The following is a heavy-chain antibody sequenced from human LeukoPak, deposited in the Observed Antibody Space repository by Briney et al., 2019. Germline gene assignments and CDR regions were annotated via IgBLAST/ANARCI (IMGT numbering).Heavy chain of an antibody. Sequence: PGGSLRLSCAASGFTFSSYAMSWVRQAPGKGLEWVSAISGSGGSTYYADSVKGRFTISRDNSKNTLYLQMNSLRAEDTAVYYCAKGSYYYDSSGYYYYYYMDVWGKGTTVTVSS. CDR3: AKGSYYYDSSGYYYYYYMDV. J-gene: IGHJ6*03. V-gene: IGHV3-23*01. CDR1: GFTFSSYA. CDR2: ISGSGGST. D-gene: IGHD3-22*01.